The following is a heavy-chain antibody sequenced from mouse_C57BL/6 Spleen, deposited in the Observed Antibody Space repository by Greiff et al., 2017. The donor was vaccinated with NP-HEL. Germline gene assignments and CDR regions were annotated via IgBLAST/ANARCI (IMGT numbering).Heavy chain of an antibody. CDR1: GFTFTDYY. V-gene: IGHV7-3*01. Sequence: DVMLVESGGGLVQPGGSLSLSCAASGFTFTDYYMSWVRQPPGKALEWLGFLRNKANGYTTEYSASVKGRFTISRDNSESILYLQKNALRGEDSATYYCARYEGGPFYDGRYFDYWGQGTTLTVSS. J-gene: IGHJ2*01. D-gene: IGHD2-12*01. CDR2: LRNKANGYTT. CDR3: ARYEGGPFYDGRYFDY.